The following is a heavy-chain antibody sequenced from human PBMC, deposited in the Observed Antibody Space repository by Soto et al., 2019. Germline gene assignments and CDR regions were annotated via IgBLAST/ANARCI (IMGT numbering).Heavy chain of an antibody. CDR2: VNPILSMS. D-gene: IGHD3-10*01. J-gene: IGHJ4*02. CDR3: ATSYGSGYRAFDF. CDR1: GDTFNFYS. Sequence: QVQLVQSGAEVKRPGSSVKVSCKASGDTFNFYSINWVRQAPGLGLEWMGRVNPILSMSNYAQRFQGRVTMTAAKSTSTAYMKLNGLRSEDTAIYSGATSYGSGYRAFDFWGQGALVTVSS. V-gene: IGHV1-69*04.